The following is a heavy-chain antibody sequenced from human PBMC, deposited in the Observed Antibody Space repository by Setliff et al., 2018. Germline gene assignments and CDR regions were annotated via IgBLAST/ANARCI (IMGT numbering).Heavy chain of an antibody. CDR2: VYYSGSI. Sequence: SETLSLTCTVSGGSISDSHYYWGWFRQPPGMRPEWIGTVYYSGSIYYNPSLKSRVTLFVDTSKDQFSLRLTSMTAADTAVYYCARQVEMATIAFDVWGQGTRGT. V-gene: IGHV4-39*01. J-gene: IGHJ3*01. CDR3: ARQVEMATIAFDV. D-gene: IGHD5-12*01. CDR1: GGSISDSHYY.